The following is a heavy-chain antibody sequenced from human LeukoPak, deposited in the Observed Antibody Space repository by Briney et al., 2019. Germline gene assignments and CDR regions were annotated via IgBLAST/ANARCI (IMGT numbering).Heavy chain of an antibody. D-gene: IGHD3-10*01. Sequence: PGGSLRLSCAASGFTFSSYWMSWVRQAPGKGLEWVANIKQDGSEKYYVDSVKGRFTISRDNAKNSLFLQMNSLRAEDTAVYYCAPFGEPGYYYGMDVWGRGTTVTVSS. CDR3: APFGEPGYYYGMDV. J-gene: IGHJ6*02. CDR1: GFTFSSYW. V-gene: IGHV3-7*01. CDR2: IKQDGSEK.